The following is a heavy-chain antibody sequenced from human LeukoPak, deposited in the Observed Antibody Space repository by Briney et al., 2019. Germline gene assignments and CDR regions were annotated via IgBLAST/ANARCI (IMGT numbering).Heavy chain of an antibody. CDR3: ARGFRNLDY. Sequence: SETLSLTCTVSGGSINSYYWSWIRQPPGKGLEWIGYIYYSGSPNYNPSLKSRVTISVDTSKNQFSLILTSVTAADTAVYYCARGFRNLDYWGQGTLVTVSS. D-gene: IGHD1-14*01. CDR1: GGSINSYY. V-gene: IGHV4-59*01. J-gene: IGHJ4*02. CDR2: IYYSGSP.